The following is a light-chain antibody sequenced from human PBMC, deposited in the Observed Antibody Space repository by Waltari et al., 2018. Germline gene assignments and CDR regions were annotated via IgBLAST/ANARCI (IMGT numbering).Light chain of an antibody. CDR3: ATWDYTLDGQV. Sequence: QSVLTQPPSASGTPGQRVTISCSGCRSPIGAEVVTWYQVLPGTAPKLLIYSSNQRPSGVPERFSASQSGTSASLAISGLQSEDEGYYYCATWDYTLDGQVFGGGTRLTVL. CDR2: SSN. CDR1: RSPIGAEV. J-gene: IGLJ3*02. V-gene: IGLV1-44*01.